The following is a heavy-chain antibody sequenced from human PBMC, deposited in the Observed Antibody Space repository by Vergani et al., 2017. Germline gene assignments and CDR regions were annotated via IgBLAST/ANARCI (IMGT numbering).Heavy chain of an antibody. CDR1: GFTFSSYA. CDR2: ISWDGGST. Sequence: EVQLLESGGGLVQPGGSLRLSCAASGFTFSSYAMSWVRQAPGKGLEWVSLISWDGGSTYYADSVKGRFTISRDNSKNSLYLQMNSLRAEDTALYYCARQGASGYNWFDPWGQGTLVTVSS. V-gene: IGHV3-43D*04. J-gene: IGHJ5*02. CDR3: ARQGASGYNWFDP. D-gene: IGHD3-10*01.